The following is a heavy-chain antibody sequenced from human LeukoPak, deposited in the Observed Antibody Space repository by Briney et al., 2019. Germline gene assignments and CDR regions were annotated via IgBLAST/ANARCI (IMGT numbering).Heavy chain of an antibody. CDR1: GGSISSADYY. CDR2: ISHSGGT. D-gene: IGHD5-18*01. CDR3: ARGVGVVVAYSYGYYYPSWFDP. J-gene: IGHJ5*02. Sequence: SQTLSLTCTVSGGSISSADYYWTWIRQPPGKGLEWIGYISHSGGTYYNSSLLSRVTISSDTSKNQFSLKLSSVTAADTAVYYCARGVGVVVAYSYGYYYPSWFDPWGQGTLVTVSS. V-gene: IGHV4-30-2*01.